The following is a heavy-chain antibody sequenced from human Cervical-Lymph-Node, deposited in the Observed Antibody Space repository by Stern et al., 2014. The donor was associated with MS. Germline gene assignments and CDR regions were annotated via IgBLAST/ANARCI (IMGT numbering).Heavy chain of an antibody. CDR2: IYYSGST. CDR1: GGSISSSSDY. J-gene: IGHJ5*02. CDR3: ARHLFGGMYYNWFDP. V-gene: IGHV4-39*01. D-gene: IGHD3-10*01. Sequence: QLQLQESGPGLVKPSETLSLICTVSGGSISSSSDYWGWIRQPPGKGLEWIGNIYYSGSTYYNPSLKSRVTISVDTSKNNFSLNRTSGTAADTAVYYCARHLFGGMYYNWFDPWGQGTLVTVSS.